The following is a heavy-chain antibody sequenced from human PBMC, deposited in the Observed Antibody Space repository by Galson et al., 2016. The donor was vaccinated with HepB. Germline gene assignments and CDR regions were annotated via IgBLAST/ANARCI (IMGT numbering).Heavy chain of an antibody. CDR2: VDATNSYT. J-gene: IGHJ5*02. Sequence: QSGAEVKKPGESLRISCYLSGATVTNSWISWVRQVPGKGLEWMGRVDATNSYTFYSRSFQGHVTISTDKSINTAYLQWSSLKPSDTAIYFCAETVLTAVGDWFDPWGQGTLVTVSS. CDR1: GATVTNSW. CDR3: AETVLTAVGDWFDP. D-gene: IGHD7-27*01. V-gene: IGHV5-10-1*01.